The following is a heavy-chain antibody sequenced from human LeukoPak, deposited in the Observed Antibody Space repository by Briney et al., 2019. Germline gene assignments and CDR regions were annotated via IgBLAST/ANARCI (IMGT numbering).Heavy chain of an antibody. V-gene: IGHV3-48*02. CDR1: GFSFSTYN. CDR3: ARTVIAVAANWFDP. Sequence: GGSLRLSCAASGFSFSTYNMNWVRQAPGKGLEWVSYISSSSSIISYADSVKGRFTISRDNAKNSLYLQMNSLRDKDTAVYYCARTVIAVAANWFDPWAREPWSPSPQ. D-gene: IGHD6-19*01. J-gene: IGHJ5*02. CDR2: ISSSSSII.